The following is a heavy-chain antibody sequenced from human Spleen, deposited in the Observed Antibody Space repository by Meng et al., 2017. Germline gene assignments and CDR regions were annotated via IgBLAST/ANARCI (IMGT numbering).Heavy chain of an antibody. D-gene: IGHD1-26*01. CDR2: IIPIFGTA. Sequence: SVKVSCKASGGTFSSYAISWVRQAPGQGLEWMGGIIPIFGTANYAQKFQGRVTITADESTSTAYMELSSLRSEDTAVYYCARSGGMPWGFDYWGQGTLVTVSS. V-gene: IGHV1-69*13. CDR1: GGTFSSYA. CDR3: ARSGGMPWGFDY. J-gene: IGHJ4*02.